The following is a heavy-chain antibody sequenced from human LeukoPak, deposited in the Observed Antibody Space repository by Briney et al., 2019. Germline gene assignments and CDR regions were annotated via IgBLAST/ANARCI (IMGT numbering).Heavy chain of an antibody. CDR3: GRVGEMAGFDY. CDR1: GFTFSSYW. J-gene: IGHJ4*02. CDR2: IKEDGSEK. V-gene: IGHV3-7*05. D-gene: IGHD5-24*01. Sequence: GGSLRLSCAASGFTFSSYWMSWVRQAPGKGLEWVANIKEDGSEKYYVDSVKGRFTISRDNAKSSLYLQMNSLRAEDTAVYYCGRVGEMAGFDYWGQGTLVTVSS.